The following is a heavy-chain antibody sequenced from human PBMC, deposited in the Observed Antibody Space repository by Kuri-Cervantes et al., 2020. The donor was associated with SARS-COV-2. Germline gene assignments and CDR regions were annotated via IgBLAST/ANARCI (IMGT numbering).Heavy chain of an antibody. V-gene: IGHV3-30-3*01. CDR3: ARVAGEGPIYYYYMDV. J-gene: IGHJ6*03. D-gene: IGHD2-21*01. Sequence: GESLKISCAASGFTFSSYAMHWVRQAPGKGLEWVAVISCDGNNKYYADSVKGRFTISKESGENSLYLHMNSLRGDDTAVYYCARVAGEGPIYYYYMDVWGKGTTVTVSS. CDR2: ISCDGNNK. CDR1: GFTFSSYA.